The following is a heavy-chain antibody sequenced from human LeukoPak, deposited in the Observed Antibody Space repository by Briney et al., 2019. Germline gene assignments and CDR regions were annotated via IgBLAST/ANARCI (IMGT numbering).Heavy chain of an antibody. J-gene: IGHJ4*02. V-gene: IGHV3-23*01. Sequence: GGSLRLSRAASGFTFSSYAMSRVRQAPGKGLEWVPAISGSGGSTYYADSVKGRFTISRDNSRNTLYLQMNSLRAEDTAVYYCAKDVYGDYWGYYFDYWGQGTLVTVSS. CDR2: ISGSGGST. CDR3: AKDVYGDYWGYYFDY. D-gene: IGHD4-17*01. CDR1: GFTFSSYA.